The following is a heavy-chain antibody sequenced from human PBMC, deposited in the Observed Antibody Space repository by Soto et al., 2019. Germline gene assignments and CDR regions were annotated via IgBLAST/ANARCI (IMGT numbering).Heavy chain of an antibody. V-gene: IGHV3-33*01. Sequence: QVQLVESGGGVVQPGRSLRLSCAASGFTFSSYGMHWVRQAPGKGLEWVAVIWYDGSNKYYADSVKGRFTISRDNSKNTLYLQMNSLRAEDTAVYYCARALQPQRTAIEPDYWGQGTLVTVSS. CDR3: ARALQPQRTAIEPDY. J-gene: IGHJ4*02. CDR1: GFTFSSYG. D-gene: IGHD2-21*02. CDR2: IWYDGSNK.